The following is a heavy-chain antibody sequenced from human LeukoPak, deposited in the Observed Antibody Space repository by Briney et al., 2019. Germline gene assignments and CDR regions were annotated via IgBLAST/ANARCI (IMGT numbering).Heavy chain of an antibody. CDR2: ISSSSSYI. CDR3: ARDSSEHDRYDSSGYYYFDY. Sequence: PGGSLRLSCAASGFTFSSYSMNWVRQAPGKGLGWVSSISSSSSYIYYADSVKGRFTISRDNAKNSLYLQMNSLRAEDTAVYYCARDSSEHDRYDSSGYYYFDYWGQGTLVTVSS. V-gene: IGHV3-21*01. CDR1: GFTFSSYS. D-gene: IGHD3-22*01. J-gene: IGHJ4*02.